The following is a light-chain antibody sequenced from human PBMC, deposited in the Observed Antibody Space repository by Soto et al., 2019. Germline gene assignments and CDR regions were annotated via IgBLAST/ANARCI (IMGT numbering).Light chain of an antibody. CDR1: QDIRKY. Sequence: DIQMTQSPSSLSASVGDRVTITCQASQDIRKYLNWYQQKPGRAPKLLIYGASILETGVPSSFSRSGYGTDFIFIISSLQPEDIATYFCQHYDNRPPFTFGPGTKVAIK. V-gene: IGKV1-33*01. CDR2: GAS. CDR3: QHYDNRPPFT. J-gene: IGKJ3*01.